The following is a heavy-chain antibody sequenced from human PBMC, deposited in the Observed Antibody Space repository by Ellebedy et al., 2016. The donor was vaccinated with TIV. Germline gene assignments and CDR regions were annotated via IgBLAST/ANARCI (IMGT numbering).Heavy chain of an antibody. CDR2: ITGGGSHT. Sequence: PGGSLRLSCEGSGFTFSDYYMTWIRQAPGKGLEWVSYITGGGSHTNYADSVKGRFTISRDNSKKSVYLQMNNLRAEDTAVYYCARDLFGPSGFGSLGMDVWGQGTTVTVSS. V-gene: IGHV3-11*06. J-gene: IGHJ6*02. CDR1: GFTFSDYY. D-gene: IGHD5-12*01. CDR3: ARDLFGPSGFGSLGMDV.